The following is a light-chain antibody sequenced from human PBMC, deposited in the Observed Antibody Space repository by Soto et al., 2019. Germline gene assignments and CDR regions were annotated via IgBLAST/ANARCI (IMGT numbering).Light chain of an antibody. CDR1: QSISNY. CDR3: QQSYSTPIT. CDR2: AAS. V-gene: IGKV1-39*01. J-gene: IGKJ5*01. Sequence: EIQLTQPPSSRSTYEGDRVTITCRASQSISNYLNWYQQKPGKAPKVLIYAASNLQSGVPSRFSGSGSGTDFTLTISSLQPEDFATYYCQQSYSTPITFGQRTRLAIK.